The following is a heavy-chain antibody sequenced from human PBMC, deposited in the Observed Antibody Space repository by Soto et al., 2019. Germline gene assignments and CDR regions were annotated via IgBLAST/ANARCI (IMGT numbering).Heavy chain of an antibody. J-gene: IGHJ6*02. CDR3: ARERKEAQSESITIFGVVIIPYYYYGMDV. Sequence: QVQLVQSGAEVKKPGSSVKVSCKASGGTFSSYAISWVRQAPGQGLEWMGGIIPIFGTANYAQKFQGRVTITADESRSIAYMELSSLRSEDTAVYYCARERKEAQSESITIFGVVIIPYYYYGMDVWGQGTTVTVSS. CDR1: GGTFSSYA. D-gene: IGHD3-3*01. CDR2: IIPIFGTA. V-gene: IGHV1-69*01.